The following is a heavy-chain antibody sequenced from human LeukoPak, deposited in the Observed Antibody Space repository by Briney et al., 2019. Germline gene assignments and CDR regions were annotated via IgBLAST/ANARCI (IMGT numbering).Heavy chain of an antibody. Sequence: PSGTLSLTCAVSGGSISSSNWWSWVRQPPGKGLEWIGYIYYSGSTYYNPSLKSRVTISVDTSKNQFSLKLSSVTAADTAVYYCARDHVDGASDAFDIWGQGTMVTVSS. CDR1: GGSISSSNW. J-gene: IGHJ3*02. CDR2: IYYSGST. V-gene: IGHV4-4*02. CDR3: ARDHVDGASDAFDI. D-gene: IGHD3-10*01.